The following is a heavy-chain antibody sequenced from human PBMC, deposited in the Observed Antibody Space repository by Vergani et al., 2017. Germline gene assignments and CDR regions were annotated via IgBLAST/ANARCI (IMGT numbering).Heavy chain of an antibody. CDR2: IRYDGSNK. J-gene: IGHJ4*02. CDR3: AKXKVYYGSGSYYIDY. V-gene: IGHV3-30*02. D-gene: IGHD3-10*01. CDR1: GFTFSSYG. Sequence: QVQLVESGGGVVQPGGSLRLSCAASGFTFSSYGMHWVRQAPGKGLEWVAFIRYDGSNKYYADSVKGRFTISRDNSKNTLYLQMNSLRAEDTAVYYCAKXKVYYGSGSYYIDYWGQGTLVTVSS.